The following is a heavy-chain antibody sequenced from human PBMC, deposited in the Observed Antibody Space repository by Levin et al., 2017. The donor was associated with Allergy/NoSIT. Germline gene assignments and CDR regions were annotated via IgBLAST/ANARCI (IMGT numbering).Heavy chain of an antibody. V-gene: IGHV4-4*07. CDR3: GRGLVFNDGNDWGNIY. J-gene: IGHJ4*02. D-gene: IGHD3-16*01. CDR1: GGSLSGHY. Sequence: SQTLSLTCTVSGGSLSGHYWSWVRRPAGKGLEWIGRFFAGGATDYNPSLKSRVVMSVETSKNQFSLHVISVTAADTAVYYCGRGLVFNDGNDWGNIYWGQGTPVTVS. CDR2: FFAGGAT.